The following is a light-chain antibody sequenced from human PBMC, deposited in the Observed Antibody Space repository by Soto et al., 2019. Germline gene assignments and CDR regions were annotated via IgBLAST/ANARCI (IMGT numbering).Light chain of an antibody. CDR1: SSNVGSYKL. Sequence: QSAMTQPASVSGSPGQSITISCPGPSSNVGSYKLVSWYQQHPGKAPNLMIFEVNKRPSGVSNRFSGSKSGNTASLTISGLKVEDEADYYCFSSGGSPTYVVGTGPKVTV. CDR2: EVN. CDR3: FSSGGSPTYV. V-gene: IGLV2-23*02. J-gene: IGLJ1*01.